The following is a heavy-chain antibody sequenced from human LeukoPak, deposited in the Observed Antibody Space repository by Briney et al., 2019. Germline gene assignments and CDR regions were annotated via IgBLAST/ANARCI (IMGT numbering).Heavy chain of an antibody. CDR1: GGTFSSYA. V-gene: IGHV1-69*13. J-gene: IGHJ4*02. D-gene: IGHD3-22*01. Sequence: SVRVSCKASGGTFSSYAISWVRQAPGQGLEWMGGIIPIFNTANYAQKFQGRVTITADESTSTAYMELSSLTSEDTAVYFCARQPGSGYLIPFDYWGQGTLVTVSS. CDR2: IIPIFNTA. CDR3: ARQPGSGYLIPFDY.